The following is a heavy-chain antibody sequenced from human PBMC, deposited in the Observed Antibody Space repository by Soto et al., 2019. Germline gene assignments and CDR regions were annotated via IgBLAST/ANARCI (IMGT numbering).Heavy chain of an antibody. V-gene: IGHV4-34*01. CDR3: ARFRMRLVRGSMGWFDP. Sequence: SETLSLTCAVYGGSFSDYYWSWIRQPPGKGLEWIGEINHSGSTNYNPSLKSRVTISVDTSKNQFSLNLSSVTAADTARYYCARFRMRLVRGSMGWFDPWGQGALVTVSS. CDR2: INHSGST. J-gene: IGHJ5*02. CDR1: GGSFSDYY. D-gene: IGHD3-10*01.